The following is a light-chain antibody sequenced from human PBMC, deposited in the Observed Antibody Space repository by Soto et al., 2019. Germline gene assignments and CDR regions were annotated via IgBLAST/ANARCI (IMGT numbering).Light chain of an antibody. CDR3: QQRSVSPIT. V-gene: IGKV3D-20*02. J-gene: IGKJ5*01. CDR1: QSLSTRS. CDR2: EAS. Sequence: EILLTQSPGTLSLSPGERLTLSCRTSQSLSTRSLAWYQQTTGQAPSLLIYEASTRAPGTPDRFSGSGSGTDFTLPISRLEPEDFSVYYCQQRSVSPITFGQGARLEIK.